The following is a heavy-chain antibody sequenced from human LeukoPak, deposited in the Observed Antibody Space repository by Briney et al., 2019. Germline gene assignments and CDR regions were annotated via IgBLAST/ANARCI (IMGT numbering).Heavy chain of an antibody. J-gene: IGHJ4*02. CDR2: IYYSGST. D-gene: IGHD3-22*01. CDR3: ARHYDTSGYLVPFGY. Sequence: PSETLSLTCTVSGGSISSYYWSWIRQPPGKGLEWIGYIYYSGSTKYNPSLKSRVTISVGTSKNQFSLKLSSVTAADTAVYYCARHYDTSGYLVPFGYWGQGTLVTVSS. V-gene: IGHV4-59*08. CDR1: GGSISSYY.